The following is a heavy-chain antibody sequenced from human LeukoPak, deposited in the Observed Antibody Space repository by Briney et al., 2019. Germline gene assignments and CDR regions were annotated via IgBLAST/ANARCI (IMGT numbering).Heavy chain of an antibody. V-gene: IGHV3-30-3*01. CDR3: ARDRDVGATGGGWDY. CDR2: ISYDGSDK. Sequence: PGGSLRLSCAASGFTFSSYATHWVRQAPGKGLEWVAVISYDGSDKYYADSVKGRFTISRDNSKNTLYLQMNSLRAEDTAVYYWARDRDVGATGGGWDYWDEGTLVTVSS. CDR1: GFTFSSYA. D-gene: IGHD1-26*01. J-gene: IGHJ4*02.